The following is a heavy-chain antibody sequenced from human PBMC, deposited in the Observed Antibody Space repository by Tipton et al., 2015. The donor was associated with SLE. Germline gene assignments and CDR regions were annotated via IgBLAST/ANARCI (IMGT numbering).Heavy chain of an antibody. CDR3: ARRLVGAVVDAFDM. Sequence: TLSLTCTVSGGSISSGGYYWSWIRQHPGKGLEWIGSFHQSGNYYYYNPSLKSRVTISEDTSKNQFSLKLSPVTAADTAVYYCARRLVGAVVDAFDMWGQGSMVIVSS. J-gene: IGHJ3*02. D-gene: IGHD1-26*01. CDR2: FHQSGNYY. CDR1: GGSISSGGYY. V-gene: IGHV4-39*07.